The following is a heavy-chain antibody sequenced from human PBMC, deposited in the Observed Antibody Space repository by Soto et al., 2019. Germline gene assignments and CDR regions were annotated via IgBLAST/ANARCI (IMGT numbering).Heavy chain of an antibody. Sequence: EVQLMESGGGVARPGGSLSLSCATSGFTFRSNSMNWVGQVPGKRLGWVSRIGAGDDTTYYTDSVEGRFTISRDDSKGTLYLQMNSLKVEDTAIYFCVMRAGDYWGQGTLVTVSS. V-gene: IGHV3-23*01. CDR3: VMRAGDY. D-gene: IGHD3-16*01. CDR2: IGAGDDTT. J-gene: IGHJ4*02. CDR1: GFTFRSNS.